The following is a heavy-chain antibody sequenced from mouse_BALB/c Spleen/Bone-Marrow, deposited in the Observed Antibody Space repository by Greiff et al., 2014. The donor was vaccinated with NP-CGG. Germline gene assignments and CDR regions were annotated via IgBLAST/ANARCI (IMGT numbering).Heavy chain of an antibody. CDR3: ARDGNYAMDY. CDR2: IYYSGTI. D-gene: IGHD1-1*02. CDR1: GISITTGNYR. J-gene: IGHJ4*01. V-gene: IGHV3-5*02. Sequence: EVQLQQSGPGLVKPSQTVSLTCTVTGISITTGNYRWSWIRQFPGNKLEWIGYIYYSGTITYNPSLTSRTTITRDTSKNQFFLEMNSLTAEDTATYYCARDGNYAMDYWGQGTSVTVSS.